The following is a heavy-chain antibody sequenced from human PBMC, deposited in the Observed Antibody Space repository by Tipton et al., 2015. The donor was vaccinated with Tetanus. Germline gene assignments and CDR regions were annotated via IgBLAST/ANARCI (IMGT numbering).Heavy chain of an antibody. CDR3: ATSPVAVTGPPYSLGMDV. J-gene: IGHJ6*02. CDR2: FSGGGST. CDR1: GFSVTTNY. D-gene: IGHD6-19*01. Sequence: QLVQSGGGVIQPGGSLRLSCAASGFSVTTNYMSWVRQAPGMGLEWVSVFSGGGSTYYADSVRGRFTMSRDTFKNTVYLQMNSLTAEDTAVYYCATSPVAVTGPPYSLGMDVWGQGTTVTVSS. V-gene: IGHV3-53*01.